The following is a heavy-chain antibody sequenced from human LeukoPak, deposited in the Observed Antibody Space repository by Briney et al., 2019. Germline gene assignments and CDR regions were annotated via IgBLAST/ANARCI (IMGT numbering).Heavy chain of an antibody. V-gene: IGHV4-61*01. CDR2: IYYSGST. CDR3: ARTIAYCGGDCYRYQGGAFDI. D-gene: IGHD2-21*02. Sequence: SETLSLTCTVSGGSVSSGSYYWSWIRQPPGKGLEWIGYIYYSGSTNYNPSLKSRVTISVDTSKNQFPLKLSSVTAADTAVYYCARTIAYCGGDCYRYQGGAFDIWGQGTMVTVSS. J-gene: IGHJ3*02. CDR1: GGSVSSGSYY.